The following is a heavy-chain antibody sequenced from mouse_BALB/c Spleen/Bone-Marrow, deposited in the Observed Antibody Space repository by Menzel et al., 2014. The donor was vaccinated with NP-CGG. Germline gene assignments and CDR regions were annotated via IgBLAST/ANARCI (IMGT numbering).Heavy chain of an antibody. J-gene: IGHJ3*01. CDR1: GYTFTSYW. V-gene: IGHV1-7*01. Sequence: QVQLRESGAELAKPGASVKMSCKASGYTFTSYWMHWVKQRPGQGLEWIGYINPSTGYTEYNQKFKDKATLTADKSSSTAYMQLSSLTSEDSAVYYCAREGGYYRPLFAYWGQGTLVTVSA. CDR3: AREGGYYRPLFAY. D-gene: IGHD2-12*01. CDR2: INPSTGYT.